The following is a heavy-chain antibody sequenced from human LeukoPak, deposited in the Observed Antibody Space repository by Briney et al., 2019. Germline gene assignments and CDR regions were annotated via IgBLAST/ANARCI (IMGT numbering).Heavy chain of an antibody. Sequence: GGSLRLSCAASGFTFNSAAMTWVRQAPGGGLEWVSTITGSDDKTYYADFVKGRFTISRDYSKNTLHLQMKSLRVEDTAMYCCARGPQLGSGYHPDCWGQGTLVTVSS. V-gene: IGHV3-23*01. J-gene: IGHJ4*02. CDR3: ARGPQLGSGYHPDC. D-gene: IGHD3-22*01. CDR2: ITGSDDKT. CDR1: GFTFNSAA.